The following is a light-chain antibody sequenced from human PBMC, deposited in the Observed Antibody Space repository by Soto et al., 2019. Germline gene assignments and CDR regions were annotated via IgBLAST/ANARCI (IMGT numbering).Light chain of an antibody. V-gene: IGKV3-20*01. Sequence: EIVLTQSPATLSLSPGERATLSCRASQSVSRYLAWYQQKPGQAPRLLIYGASNRATGIPDRFSGSGSGTDFTLTISRLEPEDFVVYYCQQYGSSGTFGQGTKVDIK. CDR3: QQYGSSGT. CDR2: GAS. J-gene: IGKJ1*01. CDR1: QSVSRY.